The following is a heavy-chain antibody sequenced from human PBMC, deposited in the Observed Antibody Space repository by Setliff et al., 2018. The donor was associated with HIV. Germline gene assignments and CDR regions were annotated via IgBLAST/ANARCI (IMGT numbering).Heavy chain of an antibody. Sequence: GGSLRLSCAASGFTLSDYYIDWVRQAPGKGLAWVSTISGSGGNTYYADSVKGRFTISRDNSKNMLYLQMNNLTTEDTAVYYCVNRAWLESWGQGTLVTVSS. CDR2: ISGSGGNT. V-gene: IGHV3-23*01. CDR3: VNRAWLES. CDR1: GFTLSDYY. J-gene: IGHJ4*02.